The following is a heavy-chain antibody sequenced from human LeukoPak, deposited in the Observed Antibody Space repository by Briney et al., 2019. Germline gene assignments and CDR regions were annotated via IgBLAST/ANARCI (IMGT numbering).Heavy chain of an antibody. V-gene: IGHV3-11*01. CDR1: GMRFSDFY. D-gene: IGHD1-14*01. CDR3: ASGGRAYNF. Sequence: GGSLRLSCAASGMRFSDFYMSWMRQAPGKGLEWISFISSNGNIIHYADSAKGRSTISRDNAKNSLYLHMDSLRVEDTATYYCASGGRAYNFWGPGTAVTVSS. J-gene: IGHJ4*02. CDR2: ISSNGNII.